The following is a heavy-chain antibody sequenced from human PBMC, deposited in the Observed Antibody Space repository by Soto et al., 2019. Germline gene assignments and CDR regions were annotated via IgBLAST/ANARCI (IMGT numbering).Heavy chain of an antibody. D-gene: IGHD3-3*01. J-gene: IGHJ6*03. CDR1: GFTFSSYS. CDR2: ISSSSSYI. CDR3: ARDGVNKDYMDG. Sequence: PGGSLRLSCAASGFTFSSYSMNWVRQAPGKGLEWVSSISSSSSYIYYADSVKGRFTISRDNAKNSLYLQMSSLRAEDTAVYYCARDGVNKDYMDGWGKGNTVTFSS. V-gene: IGHV3-21*01.